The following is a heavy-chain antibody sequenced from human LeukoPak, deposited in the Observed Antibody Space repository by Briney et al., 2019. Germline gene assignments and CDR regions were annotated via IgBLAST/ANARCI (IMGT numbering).Heavy chain of an antibody. Sequence: SVKVSCKASGGTFSSYAISWVRQAPGQGLEWMGGIIPILGTANYAQKFQGRVTITTDESTSTAYMELSSLRSEDTAVYYCAGGDTYYYDSSGYYAIDYWGQGTLVTVSS. CDR2: IIPILGTA. V-gene: IGHV1-69*05. D-gene: IGHD3-22*01. CDR3: AGGDTYYYDSSGYYAIDY. CDR1: GGTFSSYA. J-gene: IGHJ4*02.